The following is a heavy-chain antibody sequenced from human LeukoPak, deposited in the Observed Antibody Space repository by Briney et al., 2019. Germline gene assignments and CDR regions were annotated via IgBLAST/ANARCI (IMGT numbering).Heavy chain of an antibody. CDR2: IIPILGIA. CDR1: GGTFSSYT. V-gene: IGHV1-69*04. J-gene: IGHJ3*02. CDR3: ARDRFNSGSYDAFDI. D-gene: IGHD1-26*01. Sequence: SVKVSCKASGGTFSSYTISWVRQAPGQGLEWMGRIIPILGIANYAQKFQGRVTITADKSTSTAYMELSSLRPEDTAVYYCARDRFNSGSYDAFDIWGQGTMVTVSS.